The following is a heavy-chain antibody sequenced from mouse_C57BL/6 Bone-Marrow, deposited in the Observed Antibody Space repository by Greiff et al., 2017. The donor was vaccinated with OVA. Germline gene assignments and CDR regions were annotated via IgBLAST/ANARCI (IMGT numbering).Heavy chain of an antibody. J-gene: IGHJ4*01. CDR1: GFTFRRYA. CDR2: ISDGCSYT. V-gene: IGHV5-4*01. D-gene: IGHD1-1*01. Sequence: EVQLVESGGGLVKPGGSLKLSCAASGFTFRRYAMSWVRQTPEKRLEWVATISDGCSYTYYPDNVKGRFTISRDNAKNNLYLQMSHLKSEDTAMYYCARYGSLYAMDYWGQGTSVTVSS. CDR3: ARYGSLYAMDY.